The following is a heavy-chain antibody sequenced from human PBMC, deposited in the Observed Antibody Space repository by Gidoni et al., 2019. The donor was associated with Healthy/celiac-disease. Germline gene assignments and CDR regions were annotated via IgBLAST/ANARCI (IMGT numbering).Heavy chain of an antibody. V-gene: IGHV3-30*18. CDR1: GFTFSSYG. CDR3: ANGQGVATIMPFDY. CDR2: ISYDGSNK. Sequence: QVQLVESGGGVVQPGRSLRLSCAASGFTFSSYGMHWVRQAPGKGLEWVAVISYDGSNKYYADSVKGRFTISRDNSKNTLYLQMNSLRAEDTAVYYCANGQGVATIMPFDYWGQGTLVTVSS. D-gene: IGHD5-12*01. J-gene: IGHJ4*02.